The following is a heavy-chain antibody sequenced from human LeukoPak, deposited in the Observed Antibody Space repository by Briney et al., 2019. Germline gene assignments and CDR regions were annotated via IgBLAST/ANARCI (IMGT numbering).Heavy chain of an antibody. J-gene: IGHJ4*02. V-gene: IGHV1-69*13. CDR3: ARLSGGPGTTHYFDY. D-gene: IGHD4-17*01. Sequence: VKVSCKASGGTFSSYAISWVRQAPGQGLEWMGGIIPIFGTANYAQKFQGRVTITADESASTAYMELSSLRSEDTAVYYCARLSGGPGTTHYFDYWGQGTLVTVSS. CDR2: IIPIFGTA. CDR1: GGTFSSYA.